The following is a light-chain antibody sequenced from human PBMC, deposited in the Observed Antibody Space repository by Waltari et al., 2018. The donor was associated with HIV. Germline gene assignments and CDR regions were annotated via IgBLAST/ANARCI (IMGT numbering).Light chain of an antibody. Sequence: SALTQPASVSGSPGQSITISCTGTSSDVGAYNLVSWYQQHPGKAPKFIIYEVNKRPLDVSIRFSGANSRNPVSLTISGLQAEYEADYYCCSYAARSTLEVFGGGTKVTVL. CDR2: EVN. CDR1: SSDVGAYNL. V-gene: IGLV2-23*02. J-gene: IGLJ2*01. CDR3: CSYAARSTLEV.